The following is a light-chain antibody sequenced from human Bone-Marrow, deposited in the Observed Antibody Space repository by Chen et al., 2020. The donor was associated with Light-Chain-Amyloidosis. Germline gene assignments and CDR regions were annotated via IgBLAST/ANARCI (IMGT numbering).Light chain of an antibody. CDR3: QQYGTSPYT. V-gene: IGKV3-20*01. CDR2: GSS. Sequence: EIVLTQSPGTLSLSPGEGANLSCRASQTISSNYLTWYQQKFGQAPRLLIYGSSSRATGIPDRFTGSGSGTDFTLTINRLEPEDFAMYYCQQYGTSPYTFGQGTKLEIK. J-gene: IGKJ2*01. CDR1: QTISSNY.